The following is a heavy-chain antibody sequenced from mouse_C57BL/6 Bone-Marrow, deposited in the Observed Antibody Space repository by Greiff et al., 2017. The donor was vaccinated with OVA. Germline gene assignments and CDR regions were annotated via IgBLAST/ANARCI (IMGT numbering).Heavy chain of an antibody. J-gene: IGHJ4*01. CDR1: GYSFTGYY. V-gene: IGHV1-31*01. D-gene: IGHD1-1*01. Sequence: EVQLQQSGPELVKPGASVKISCKASGYSFTGYYMHWVKQSHGNIPDWIGYIYPYNGVSSYNQKFKGKATLTVDKSSSTAYMELRSLTSEDSAVYYGARGITTVVAPNYAMDYWGQGTSVTVSS. CDR3: ARGITTVVAPNYAMDY. CDR2: IYPYNGVS.